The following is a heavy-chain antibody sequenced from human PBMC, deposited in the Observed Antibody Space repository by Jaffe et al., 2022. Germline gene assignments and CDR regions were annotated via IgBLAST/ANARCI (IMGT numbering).Heavy chain of an antibody. CDR1: GFTFSSYG. Sequence: QVQLVESGGGVVQPGGSLRLSCAASGFTFSSYGMHWVRQAPGKGLEWVAFIRYDGSNKYYADSVKGRFTISRDNSKNTLYLQMNSLRAEDTAVYYCAKWDYDFWSGYYHFDYWGQGTLVTVSS. CDR3: AKWDYDFWSGYYHFDY. CDR2: IRYDGSNK. J-gene: IGHJ4*02. D-gene: IGHD3-3*01. V-gene: IGHV3-30*02.